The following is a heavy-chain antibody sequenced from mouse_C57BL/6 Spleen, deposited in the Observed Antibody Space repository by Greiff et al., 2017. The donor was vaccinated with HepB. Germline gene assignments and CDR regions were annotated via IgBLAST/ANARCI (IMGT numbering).Heavy chain of an antibody. CDR2: IDPSDSYT. CDR3: SRGYYGQYYFDY. CDR1: GYTFTNYW. Sequence: VQLQQPGAELVMPGASVKLSCKASGYTFTNYWMHWVKQRPGQGLEWIGEIDPSDSYTNYNQKFKGKSTLTVDKSSSTAYMQLRSLTSEDSAVYYCSRGYYGQYYFDYWGQGTTLTVAS. D-gene: IGHD1-1*01. J-gene: IGHJ2*01. V-gene: IGHV1-69*01.